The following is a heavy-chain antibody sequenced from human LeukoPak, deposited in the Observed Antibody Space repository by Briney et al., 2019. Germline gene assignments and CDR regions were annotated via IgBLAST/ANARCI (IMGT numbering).Heavy chain of an antibody. J-gene: IGHJ4*02. CDR3: AREPLKASCFDY. CDR2: IYYSGST. V-gene: IGHV4-31*11. CDR1: GGSFSGYY. Sequence: SETLSLTCAVYGGSFSGYYWSWIRQHPGKGLEWIGYIYYSGSTYYNPSLKSRVTISVDTSKNQFSLKLSSVTAADTAVYYCAREPLKASCFDYWGQGTLVTVSS.